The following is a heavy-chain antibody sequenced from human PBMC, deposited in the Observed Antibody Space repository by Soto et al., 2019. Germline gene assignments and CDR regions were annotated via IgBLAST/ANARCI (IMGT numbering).Heavy chain of an antibody. CDR2: INAGNGDT. D-gene: IGHD3-10*01. V-gene: IGHV1-3*01. CDR1: GYTFTRYG. CDR3: ARDSGRVFGEMTSGLFDY. Sequence: GASVKVSCKASGYTFTRYGMHWVRQAPGQRLEWMGWINAGNGDTKYSQKFQGRVTITRDTSATIDYMELRSLRSEDTAVYYCARDSGRVFGEMTSGLFDYWGQGTLVTVSS. J-gene: IGHJ4*02.